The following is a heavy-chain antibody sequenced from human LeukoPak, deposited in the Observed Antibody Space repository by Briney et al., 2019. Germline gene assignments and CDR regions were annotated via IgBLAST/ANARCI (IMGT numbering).Heavy chain of an antibody. Sequence: SETLSLTCTVSGGSISRHYWMWIRQPPGKGLEWLGYNYYTGSTNYNSSLGGRITILIDTSKNQFSLTLTSVTAADTAVYYCVRQGGGYDWGQGILVTVSS. D-gene: IGHD5-12*01. J-gene: IGHJ4*02. CDR1: GGSISRHY. CDR3: VRQGGGYD. CDR2: NYYTGST. V-gene: IGHV4-59*08.